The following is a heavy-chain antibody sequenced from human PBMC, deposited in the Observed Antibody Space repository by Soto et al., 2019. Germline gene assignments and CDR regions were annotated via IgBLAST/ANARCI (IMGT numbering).Heavy chain of an antibody. Sequence: QVQLQQWGAGLLKPSETLSLTCAVYGGSFSGYYWSWIRQPPGKGLEWIGEINHSGSTNYNPSLKSRVTISVDTSKNQFSLKLSSVTAADTAVYHCARGLYYYGSGSYYGYWGQGTLVTVSS. CDR3: ARGLYYYGSGSYYGY. D-gene: IGHD3-10*01. CDR2: INHSGST. V-gene: IGHV4-34*01. CDR1: GGSFSGYY. J-gene: IGHJ4*02.